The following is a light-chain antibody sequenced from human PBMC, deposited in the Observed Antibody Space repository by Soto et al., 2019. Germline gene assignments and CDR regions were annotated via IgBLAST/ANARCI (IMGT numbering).Light chain of an antibody. V-gene: IGKV3-20*01. CDR3: QHYGGSPVT. CDR2: GAS. CDR1: QSVRSSY. J-gene: IGKJ4*01. Sequence: EIVLTQSPGILSVSPGERVTLSCRASQSVRSSYLAWYQQKPGQAPRLLIYGASSRATGIPDRFSGSGSGTDFTLTISRLEPEDFAVYYCQHYGGSPVTFGGGTMVEIK.